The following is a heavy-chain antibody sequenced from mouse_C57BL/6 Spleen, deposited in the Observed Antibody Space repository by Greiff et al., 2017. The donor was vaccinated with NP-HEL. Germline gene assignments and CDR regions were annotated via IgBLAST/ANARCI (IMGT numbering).Heavy chain of an antibody. Sequence: QVQLQQPGAELVKPGASVKVSCAASGYTFTSYWMHWVKQTPGQGLEWIGRIHPSDSDTNYNQKFKGKGTLTVDKSTSTAYLQLSSLTSEDSAVDDCAIVNNGYDDYFDYWGQGTPLTVSS. CDR1: GYTFTSYW. V-gene: IGHV1-74*01. D-gene: IGHD2-2*01. CDR3: AIVNNGYDDYFDY. J-gene: IGHJ2*01. CDR2: IHPSDSDT.